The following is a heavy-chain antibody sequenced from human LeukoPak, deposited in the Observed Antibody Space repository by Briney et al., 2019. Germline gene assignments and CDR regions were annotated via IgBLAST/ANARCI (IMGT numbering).Heavy chain of an antibody. CDR2: ISSSSSYI. CDR3: AAIAVAGTFDY. CDR1: GFTFSSYS. V-gene: IGHV3-21*01. Sequence: GGSLRLSCAASGFTFSSYSMNWVRQAPGKGLEWVSSISSSSSYIYYADSVKGRFTISRDNAKNSLYLQLNSLRAEDTAVYYCAAIAVAGTFDYWGQGTLVTVSS. D-gene: IGHD6-19*01. J-gene: IGHJ4*02.